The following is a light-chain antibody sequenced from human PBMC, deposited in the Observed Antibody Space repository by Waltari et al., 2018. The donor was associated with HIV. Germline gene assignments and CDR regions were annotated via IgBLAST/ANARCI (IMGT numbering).Light chain of an antibody. CDR3: ATWDDNLGGRV. Sequence: QSVLTQPPSASGTPGQRLTISCSGSSSNIGINYVYWYQHFPARFSGSKSGTSASLAISGLRAEDEADYYCATWDDNLGGRVFGGGTKLTVL. CDR1: SSNIGINY. V-gene: IGLV1-47*01. J-gene: IGLJ3*02.